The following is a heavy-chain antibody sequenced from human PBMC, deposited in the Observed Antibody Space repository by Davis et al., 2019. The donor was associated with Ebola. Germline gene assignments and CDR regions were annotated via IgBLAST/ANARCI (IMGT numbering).Heavy chain of an antibody. V-gene: IGHV3-23*01. J-gene: IGHJ6*04. CDR3: ATTFKDV. CDR1: GFTFSSYS. Sequence: PGGSLRLSCAASGFTFSSYSMTWVRRAPGKGLEWVSTVSGSGGSTYYADSVKGRFTISRDNSKNTLYLQMNSLRSEDTAVYYCATTFKDVWGKGTTVTVFS. D-gene: IGHD2/OR15-2a*01. CDR2: VSGSGGST.